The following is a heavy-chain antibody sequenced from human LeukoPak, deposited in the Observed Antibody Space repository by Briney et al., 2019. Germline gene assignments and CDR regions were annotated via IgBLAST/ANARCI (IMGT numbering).Heavy chain of an antibody. Sequence: QPGGSLRLSCAASGFTFSSYAMHWVRQAPGKGLEWVAVISYDGSNKYYADSVKGRFTNSRDNSKNTLYLQMNSLRAEDTAVYYCARTRIPYDFWSGYSGDYYFDYWGQGTLVTVSS. V-gene: IGHV3-30*04. D-gene: IGHD3-3*01. CDR1: GFTFSSYA. CDR3: ARTRIPYDFWSGYSGDYYFDY. CDR2: ISYDGSNK. J-gene: IGHJ4*02.